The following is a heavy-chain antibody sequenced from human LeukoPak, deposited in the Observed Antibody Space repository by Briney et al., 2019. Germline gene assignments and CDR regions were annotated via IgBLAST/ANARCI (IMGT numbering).Heavy chain of an antibody. D-gene: IGHD3-22*01. J-gene: IGHJ4*02. CDR1: GGSISSGSYY. CDR3: ASNRYTYDSSGYGPYYFDY. Sequence: PSQTLSLTCTVSGGSISSGSYYWSWIRQPAGKGLEWMGRIYTSGSTNYNPSLKSRVTISVDTSKNQFSLKLSSVTAADTAVYYCASNRYTYDSSGYGPYYFDYWGQGTLVTVSS. V-gene: IGHV4-61*02. CDR2: IYTSGST.